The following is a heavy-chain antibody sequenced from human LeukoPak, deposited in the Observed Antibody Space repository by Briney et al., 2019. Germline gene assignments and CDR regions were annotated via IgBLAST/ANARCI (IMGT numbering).Heavy chain of an antibody. CDR3: ARQLYVSGSYYAPMDV. Sequence: SETLSLTCTVSGGYISSSSYYWGWIRQPPGKGLEWIGSIYYSGSTYYNPSLKSRVTISVDTSKNQFSLKMSSVTAADTAVYFCARQLYVSGSYYAPMDVWGKGTTVTISS. D-gene: IGHD3-10*01. CDR2: IYYSGST. V-gene: IGHV4-39*01. J-gene: IGHJ6*03. CDR1: GGYISSSSYY.